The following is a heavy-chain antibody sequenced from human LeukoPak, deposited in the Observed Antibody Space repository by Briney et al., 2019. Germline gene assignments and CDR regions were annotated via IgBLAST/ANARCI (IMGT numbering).Heavy chain of an antibody. CDR2: ISGSGGST. J-gene: IGHJ4*02. D-gene: IGHD1-26*01. CDR1: GFTFSSYA. V-gene: IGHV3-23*01. Sequence: GGSLRLSCTASGFTFSSYAMSWVRQAPGKGLEWVSAISGSGGSTYYADSVKGRFTISRDNSKNTLYLQMNSLGAEDTAVYYCAKANTEWELLRPFDYWGQGTLVTVSS. CDR3: AKANTEWELLRPFDY.